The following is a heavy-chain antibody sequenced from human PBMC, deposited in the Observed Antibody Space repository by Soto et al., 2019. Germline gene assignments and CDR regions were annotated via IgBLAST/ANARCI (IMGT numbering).Heavy chain of an antibody. CDR3: ARWGTTGGLDV. V-gene: IGHV3-30*19. CDR2: TSYDGSNK. J-gene: IGHJ1*01. Sequence: QVQLVESGGGVVQPGTSLRLSCVGSGFTFRSYVIHWVRQAPGKGREWVALTSYDGSNKDYGDSVKGRFTISRDNSRNTVDLQMARLRREDTALYYCARWGTTGGLDVWGQGTVVSVSS. CDR1: GFTFRSYV. D-gene: IGHD3-16*01.